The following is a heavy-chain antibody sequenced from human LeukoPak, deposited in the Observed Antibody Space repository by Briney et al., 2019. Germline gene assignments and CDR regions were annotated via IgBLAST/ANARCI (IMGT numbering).Heavy chain of an antibody. CDR1: GGSISTYY. D-gene: IGHD2-8*01. V-gene: IGHV4-30-2*01. CDR3: ARDHRSVGVSWFDP. J-gene: IGHJ5*02. Sequence: SETLSLTCAVSGGSISTYYWNWIRQPPGKGLEWIGYIYHSGSTYYNPSLKSRVTISVDRSKNQFSLKLSSVTAADTAVYYCARDHRSVGVSWFDPWGQGTLVTVSS. CDR2: IYHSGST.